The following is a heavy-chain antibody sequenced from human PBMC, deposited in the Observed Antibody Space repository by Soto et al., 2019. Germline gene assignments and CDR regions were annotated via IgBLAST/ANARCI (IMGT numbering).Heavy chain of an antibody. Sequence: GGSLRLSCAASGFTFSSYGMHWVRQAPGKGLEWVAVISYDGSNKYYADSVKGRFTISRDNSKNTLYLQMNSLRAEDTAVYYCAKSSGSYQSHYYYGMDVWGQGTTVTVSS. D-gene: IGHD3-10*01. J-gene: IGHJ6*02. CDR3: AKSSGSYQSHYYYGMDV. CDR1: GFTFSSYG. CDR2: ISYDGSNK. V-gene: IGHV3-30*18.